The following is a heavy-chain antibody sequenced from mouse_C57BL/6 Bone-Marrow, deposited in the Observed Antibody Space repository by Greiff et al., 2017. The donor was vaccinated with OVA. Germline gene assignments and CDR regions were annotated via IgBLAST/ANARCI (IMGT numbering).Heavy chain of an antibody. D-gene: IGHD2-4*01. CDR1: GYAFSSYW. CDR2: IYPGDGDT. J-gene: IGHJ3*01. CDR3: ARLVPFYDYGVGVAY. V-gene: IGHV1-80*01. Sequence: VQLQQPGAELVKPGASVKISCKASGYAFSSYWMTWVKQRPGQGLEWIGQIYPGDGDTNYNGKFKGKATLTVDKSSSTAYMQLSSLTSEDSAVYFCARLVPFYDYGVGVAYWGQGTLVTVSA.